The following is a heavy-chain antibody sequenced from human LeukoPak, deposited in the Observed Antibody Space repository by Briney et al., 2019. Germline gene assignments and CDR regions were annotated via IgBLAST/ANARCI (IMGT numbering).Heavy chain of an antibody. CDR3: ARDRGRRYYDSSGYQPFDY. V-gene: IGHV1-69*04. D-gene: IGHD3-22*01. CDR2: IIPILGIA. J-gene: IGHJ4*02. CDR1: AGTFSSYT. Sequence: SVKVSCKASAGTFSSYTISWVRQAPGQGLEWMGRIIPILGIANCAQKFQGRVTITADKSTSTAYMELSSLRSEDTAVYYCARDRGRRYYDSSGYQPFDYWGQGTLVTVSS.